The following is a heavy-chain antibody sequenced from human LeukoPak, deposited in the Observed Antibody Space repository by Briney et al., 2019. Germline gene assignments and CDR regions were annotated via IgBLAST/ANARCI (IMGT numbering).Heavy chain of an antibody. V-gene: IGHV3-7*01. J-gene: IGHJ4*02. Sequence: GGSLRLSCVASGFTFSSYWMTWVRQAPGKGLEWVANIKTDGSLTYYVDSVKGRFTISRDNAKNSLYLQTNSLRAEDTAVYYCARDLNWETYWGQGTLVSVSS. CDR2: IKTDGSLT. CDR1: GFTFSSYW. CDR3: ARDLNWETY. D-gene: IGHD7-27*01.